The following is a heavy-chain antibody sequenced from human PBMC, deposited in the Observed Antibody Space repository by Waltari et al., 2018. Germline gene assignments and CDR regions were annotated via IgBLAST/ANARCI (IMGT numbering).Heavy chain of an antibody. Sequence: QLQLQESGPGLVKPSETLSLTCTVSRGSISNSSFYWGWIRQPPGKGLEWIGSIYYTGNTYYNPSLRSRVTISVDTSKNQFSLKLSSVTAADTALYYCAREALTGTSFNWFDPWGQGTLVTVSS. CDR3: AREALTGTSFNWFDP. V-gene: IGHV4-39*07. D-gene: IGHD2-2*01. CDR1: RGSISNSSFY. J-gene: IGHJ5*02. CDR2: IYYTGNT.